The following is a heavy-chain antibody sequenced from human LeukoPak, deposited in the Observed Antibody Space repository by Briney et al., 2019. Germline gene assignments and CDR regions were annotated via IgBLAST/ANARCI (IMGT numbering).Heavy chain of an antibody. CDR3: ARSLDYGAYPNHFDY. J-gene: IGHJ4*02. Sequence: GASVKVSCKASGYTFTGYYMHWVRQAPGQGVEWMGWINPNSGGTNYAQKFQGRVTMTRDTSISTAYMELSRLRSDDTAVYYCARSLDYGAYPNHFDYWGQGTLVTVSS. CDR2: INPNSGGT. V-gene: IGHV1-2*02. D-gene: IGHD4-17*01. CDR1: GYTFTGYY.